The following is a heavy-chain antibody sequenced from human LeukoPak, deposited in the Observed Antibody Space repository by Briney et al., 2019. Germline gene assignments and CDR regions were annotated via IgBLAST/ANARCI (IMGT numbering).Heavy chain of an antibody. CDR1: GGSLSGYY. CDR2: IKQSERT. Sequence: KSSETLSLTCAVYGGSLSGYYWTWIRQPLGKGLEWIGEIKQSERTNYNPSLKSRVTISIDTSKNQFSLKLTSVTAADTAVYYCAREGLKNVHNPLGYWGQGTLVTVPS. D-gene: IGHD5-24*01. CDR3: AREGLKNVHNPLGY. V-gene: IGHV4-34*01. J-gene: IGHJ4*02.